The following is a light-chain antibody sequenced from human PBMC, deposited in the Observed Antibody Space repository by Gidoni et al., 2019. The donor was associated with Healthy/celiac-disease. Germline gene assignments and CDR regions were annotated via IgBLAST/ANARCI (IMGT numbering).Light chain of an antibody. CDR1: QGISSY. CDR3: QQYDSYPQT. J-gene: IGKJ1*01. V-gene: IGKV1-8*01. Sequence: AIQMTPSPSSFSASTGDRVTITCRASQGISSYLAWYQQKPGKAPKLLIYGASTLETGVPSRFSGSGSGTDFTLTISCLQSEDFATYYCQQYDSYPQTFGQGTKVEIK. CDR2: GAS.